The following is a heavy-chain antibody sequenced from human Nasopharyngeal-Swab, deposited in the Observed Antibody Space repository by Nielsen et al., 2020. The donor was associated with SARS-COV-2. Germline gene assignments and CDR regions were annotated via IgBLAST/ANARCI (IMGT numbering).Heavy chain of an antibody. CDR1: GFPFSTNA. Sequence: GGSLRLSCAASGFPFSTNAMNWVRQAPGRGLEWLALMSYDGYEKYYADSVKGRFTISRDNSKNTLYLQMNSLRAEDTAVYFCARDPRPLAAAGYLVAFDVWGQGTMVTVSS. D-gene: IGHD6-13*01. V-gene: IGHV3-30*04. J-gene: IGHJ3*01. CDR3: ARDPRPLAAAGYLVAFDV. CDR2: MSYDGYEK.